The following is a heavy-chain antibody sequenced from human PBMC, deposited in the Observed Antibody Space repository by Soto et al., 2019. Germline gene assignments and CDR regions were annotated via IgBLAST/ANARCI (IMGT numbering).Heavy chain of an antibody. CDR1: GGSFSGYY. V-gene: IGHV4-34*01. CDR3: ARTLRFLESVYYYYMDV. Sequence: SETLSLTCAVYGGSFSGYYWSWIRQPPGKGLEWIGEINHSGSTNYNPSLKSRVTISVDTSKNQFSLKLSSVTAADTAVYYCARTLRFLESVYYYYMDVWGKGTTVTVSS. D-gene: IGHD3-3*01. J-gene: IGHJ6*03. CDR2: INHSGST.